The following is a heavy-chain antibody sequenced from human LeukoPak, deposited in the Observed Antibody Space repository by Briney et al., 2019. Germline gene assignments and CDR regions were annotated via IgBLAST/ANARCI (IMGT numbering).Heavy chain of an antibody. D-gene: IGHD3-10*01. CDR2: IDTDGRTT. V-gene: IGHV3-74*01. CDR1: GFTFSSYS. CDR3: ARDVAGARSY. J-gene: IGHJ4*02. Sequence: GGSLRLSCAASGFTFSSYSMNWVRQAPGKGLEWVSRIDTDGRTTNYADSVKGRFTIYRDNVQNTLFLQMNSLTVEDTAVYYCARDVAGARSYWGQGALVTVSS.